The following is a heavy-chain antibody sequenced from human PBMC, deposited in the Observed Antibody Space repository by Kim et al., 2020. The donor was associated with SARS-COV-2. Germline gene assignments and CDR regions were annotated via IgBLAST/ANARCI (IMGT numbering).Heavy chain of an antibody. CDR1: GGSISSSSYY. CDR3: ARQLGGVPGSSSWYGYYYYGMDV. D-gene: IGHD6-13*01. V-gene: IGHV4-39*01. CDR2: IYYSGST. Sequence: SETLSLTCTVSGGSISSSSYYWGWIRQPPGKGLEWIGSIYYSGSTYYNPSLKSRVTISVDTSKNQFSLKLSSVTAADTAVYYCARQLGGVPGSSSWYGYYYYGMDVWGQGTTVTVSS. J-gene: IGHJ6*02.